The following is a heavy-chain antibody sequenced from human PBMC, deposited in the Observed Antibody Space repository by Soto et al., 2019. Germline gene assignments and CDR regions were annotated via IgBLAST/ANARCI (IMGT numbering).Heavy chain of an antibody. Sequence: QVQLVESGGGVVPPGRSLRLSCAASGFTFISYAMHWVRQAPGKGLEWVAVISYDGSNKYYADSVKGRFTISRDNSKNTLYLQMNSLRAEDTAVYYCERDRARVAACTLFDPWGQGTLGTVSS. V-gene: IGHV3-30-3*01. CDR3: ERDRARVAACTLFDP. CDR1: GFTFISYA. CDR2: ISYDGSNK. D-gene: IGHD6-25*01. J-gene: IGHJ5*02.